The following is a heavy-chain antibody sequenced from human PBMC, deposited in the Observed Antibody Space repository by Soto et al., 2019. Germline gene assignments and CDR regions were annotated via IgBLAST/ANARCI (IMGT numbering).Heavy chain of an antibody. Sequence: QVQLVQSGAEVKKPGASVKVSCKASGYTFTTYDISWVRQAPGQGLEWMGRISTYNGNTNYPQSLQGRLTMTTDTSTTTAYMELRSLRSDDTAVYYCARDPYPVLMVNAPNLYGRDVWGQGTTVTVSS. CDR1: GYTFTTYD. CDR3: ARDPYPVLMVNAPNLYGRDV. D-gene: IGHD2-8*01. V-gene: IGHV1-18*01. CDR2: ISTYNGNT. J-gene: IGHJ6*02.